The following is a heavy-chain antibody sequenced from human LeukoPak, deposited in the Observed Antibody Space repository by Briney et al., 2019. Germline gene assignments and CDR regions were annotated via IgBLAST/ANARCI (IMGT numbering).Heavy chain of an antibody. V-gene: IGHV3-23*01. CDR3: AKDRTVGASYWYFDL. CDR2: FTGSGGNT. Sequence: GGSLRLSCAASGFTFNTYALSWVRQAPGKALEWVAAFTGSGGNTYYADSVKGRFAISSDKSQNILYLQMNSLRAEDTAIYYCAKDRTVGASYWYFDLWGRGTLVTVSS. D-gene: IGHD1-26*01. J-gene: IGHJ2*01. CDR1: GFTFNTYA.